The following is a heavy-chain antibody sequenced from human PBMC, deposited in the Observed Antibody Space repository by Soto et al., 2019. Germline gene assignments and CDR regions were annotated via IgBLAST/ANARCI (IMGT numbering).Heavy chain of an antibody. D-gene: IGHD3-10*01. CDR2: VNPIVSMS. V-gene: IGHV1-69*02. J-gene: IGHJ4*02. CDR3: ASSYGTGYRAFDY. CDR1: GDTFNFYS. Sequence: QVQLVQSGAEVKRPGSSVKVSCKASGDTFNFYSINWVRQAPGLGLEWMGRVNPIVSMSNYAQKFQGRVTMTADKSTSTAYRELSSLRSEDTAIYCRASSYGTGYRAFDYWGQGALVTVSS.